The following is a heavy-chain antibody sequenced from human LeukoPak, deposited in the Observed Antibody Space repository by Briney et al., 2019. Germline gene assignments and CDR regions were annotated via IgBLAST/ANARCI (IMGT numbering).Heavy chain of an antibody. Sequence: GGSLRLSCAASGFTVSSNYMSWVRQAPGKGLEWVAFIRDDASNKYYADSVKGRFTISRDNSKNTLYLQMNSLRAEDTAVYYCAKDKGVGTTLFDYWGQGTLVTVSS. CDR3: AKDKGVGTTLFDY. J-gene: IGHJ4*02. D-gene: IGHD1-26*01. CDR1: GFTVSSNY. V-gene: IGHV3-30*02. CDR2: IRDDASNK.